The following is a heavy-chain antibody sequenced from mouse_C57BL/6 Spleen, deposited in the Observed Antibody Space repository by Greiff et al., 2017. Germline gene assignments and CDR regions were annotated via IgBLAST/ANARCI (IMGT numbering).Heavy chain of an antibody. Sequence: EVKVVESGEGLVKPGGSLKLSCAASGFTFSSYAMSWVRQTPEKRLEWVAYISSGGDYIYYADTVKGRFTISRDNARNTLYLQMSRLKSEDTAMYYGTRDGDYDYYAMDYWGQGTSVTVSS. V-gene: IGHV5-9-1*02. D-gene: IGHD2-13*01. J-gene: IGHJ4*01. CDR3: TRDGDYDYYAMDY. CDR2: ISSGGDYI. CDR1: GFTFSSYA.